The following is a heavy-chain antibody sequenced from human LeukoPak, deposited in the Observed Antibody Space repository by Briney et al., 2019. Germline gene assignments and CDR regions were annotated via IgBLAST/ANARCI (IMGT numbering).Heavy chain of an antibody. D-gene: IGHD3-22*01. CDR1: GYTFTGYY. CDR2: INPNSGDT. V-gene: IGHV1-2*02. CDR3: ARGEDYDSSGYYSNY. Sequence: ASVKVSCKASGYTFTGYYMHWVRQAPGQGLEWMGWINPNSGDTNYAQKFQGRVTMTRDTSISTAYMELSRLRSDDTAVYYCARGEDYDSSGYYSNYWGQGTLVTVSS. J-gene: IGHJ4*02.